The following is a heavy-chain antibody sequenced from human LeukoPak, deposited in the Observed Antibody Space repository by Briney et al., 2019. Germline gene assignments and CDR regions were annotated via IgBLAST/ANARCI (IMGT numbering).Heavy chain of an antibody. J-gene: IGHJ1*01. CDR3: AAPSVVAAFQR. D-gene: IGHD2-15*01. CDR2: INSDGSST. V-gene: IGHV3-74*01. CDR1: GFTFSSDW. Sequence: GGSLRLSCAASGFTFSSDWMHWVRQLPGKGLVWVSRINSDGSSTSYAGSVKGRFTISRDNAKNTLYLQMNSLRAEDTAVYFCAAPSVVAAFQRCGQGTLVTVSS.